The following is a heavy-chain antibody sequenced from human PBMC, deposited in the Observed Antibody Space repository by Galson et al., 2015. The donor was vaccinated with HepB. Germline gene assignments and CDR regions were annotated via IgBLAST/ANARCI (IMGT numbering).Heavy chain of an antibody. Sequence: SCKASGYTFSSYALNWVRQAPGQGLEWMGWINTNTGNPTYAQGFTGRFVFSLDTSVSTAYLHISSLKAEDTAVYYCARLGYSSSNLFFYHYYGMDVWGQGTTVTISS. D-gene: IGHD6-19*01. CDR1: GYTFSSYA. J-gene: IGHJ6*02. CDR2: INTNTGNP. V-gene: IGHV7-4-1*02. CDR3: ARLGYSSSNLFFYHYYGMDV.